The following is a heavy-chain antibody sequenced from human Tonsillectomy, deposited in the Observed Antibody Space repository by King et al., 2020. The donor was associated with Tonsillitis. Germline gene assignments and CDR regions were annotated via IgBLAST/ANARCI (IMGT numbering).Heavy chain of an antibody. CDR2: IYPSGGSA. J-gene: IGHJ6*02. CDR3: ARDPGGKRIKATGAGMDV. D-gene: IGHD7-27*01. Sequence: QLVQSGAEVKKPGASVKVSCKASGYTFSNSYMHWVRQAPGQGLEWMGKIYPSGGSARYAQKFQERVTMTSDTSSGTVYMELSSLRSEDTAVYYCARDPGGKRIKATGAGMDVWGQGTAVTVSS. CDR1: GYTFSNSY. V-gene: IGHV1-46*03.